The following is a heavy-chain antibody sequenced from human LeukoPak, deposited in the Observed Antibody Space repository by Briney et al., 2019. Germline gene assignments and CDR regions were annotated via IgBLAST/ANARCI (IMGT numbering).Heavy chain of an antibody. CDR1: GYTFIGYY. D-gene: IGHD3-10*02. CDR3: ARVLFSGIPDWANY. CDR2: INPNSGGI. V-gene: IGHV1-2*02. Sequence: ASVKVSCKASGYTFIGYYIHGVRQAPGQRLEWVGWINPNSGGIKYAQKFQCRVTITRDTSVSTAYMELKRLTSDDTAVYYCARVLFSGIPDWANYWGQGTLVTVSS. J-gene: IGHJ4*02.